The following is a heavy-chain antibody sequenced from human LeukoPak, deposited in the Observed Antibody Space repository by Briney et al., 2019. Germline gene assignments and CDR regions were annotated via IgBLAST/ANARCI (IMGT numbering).Heavy chain of an antibody. D-gene: IGHD3-22*01. CDR3: TWDSSGFYLLDS. J-gene: IGHJ4*02. Sequence: GGSLRLSCAVSGLKFTDAWMNWVRQAPGKGLEWVGRIKSKGSGGTIDYAAPVKGRFTISRDDSKNTLYLQMNSPKTEDTAVYYCTWDSSGFYLLDSWGQGTLVTVSS. CDR2: IKSKGSGGTI. V-gene: IGHV3-15*07. CDR1: GLKFTDAW.